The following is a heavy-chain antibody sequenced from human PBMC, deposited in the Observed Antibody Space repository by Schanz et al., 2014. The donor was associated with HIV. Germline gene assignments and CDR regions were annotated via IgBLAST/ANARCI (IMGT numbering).Heavy chain of an antibody. D-gene: IGHD2-15*01. J-gene: IGHJ6*02. CDR2: IWYDGTNI. CDR3: ARGSGPYYYYYGMDV. Sequence: QVQLLESGGGVVQPGRSLRLSCAASGFTFSSYGMHWVRQAQGKGPEWVAVIWYDGTNIDYADSVKGRFTVSRDNSKNMLYLQMNSLRAEDTAVYYCARGSGPYYYYYGMDVWGQGTLVTVSS. V-gene: IGHV3-33*01. CDR1: GFTFSSYG.